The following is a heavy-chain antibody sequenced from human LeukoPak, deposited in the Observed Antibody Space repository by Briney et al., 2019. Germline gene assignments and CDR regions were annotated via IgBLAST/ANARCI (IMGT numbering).Heavy chain of an antibody. Sequence: SETLSLTCAVSGDSISSGGYSWNWIRQSPGKGLEWIGYMFHVGSTDYNPSLKSRVTFLVDRSKNQFSLKLTSVTAADTAVYYCARGQHYSDSTGYYLLGIDVRGQGTTVTVSS. CDR2: MFHVGST. CDR3: ARGQHYSDSTGYYLLGIDV. D-gene: IGHD3-22*01. CDR1: GDSISSGGYS. J-gene: IGHJ6*02. V-gene: IGHV4-30-2*06.